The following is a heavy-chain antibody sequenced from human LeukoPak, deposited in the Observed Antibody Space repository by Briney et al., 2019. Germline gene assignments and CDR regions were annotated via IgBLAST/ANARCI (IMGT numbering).Heavy chain of an antibody. CDR2: ISSSSSYI. Sequence: ISSSSSYIYYADSVKGRFTISRDNAKNSLYLQMNSLRAEDTAVYYCARVNDYGDYVGYFQHWGQGTLVTVSS. CDR3: ARVNDYGDYVGYFQH. V-gene: IGHV3-21*01. D-gene: IGHD4-17*01. J-gene: IGHJ1*01.